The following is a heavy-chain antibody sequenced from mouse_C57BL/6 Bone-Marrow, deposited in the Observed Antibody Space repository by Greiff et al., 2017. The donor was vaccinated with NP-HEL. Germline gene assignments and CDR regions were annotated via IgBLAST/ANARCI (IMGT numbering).Heavy chain of an antibody. Sequence: EVMLVESGGGLVKPGGSLKLSCAASGFTFSDYGMHWVRQAPEKGLEWVAYISSGSSTIYYADTVKGRFTISRDNAKNTLFLQMTSLRSEDTAMYYCAIPRFAYWGQGTLVTVSA. V-gene: IGHV5-17*01. CDR2: ISSGSSTI. CDR1: GFTFSDYG. CDR3: AIPRFAY. J-gene: IGHJ3*01.